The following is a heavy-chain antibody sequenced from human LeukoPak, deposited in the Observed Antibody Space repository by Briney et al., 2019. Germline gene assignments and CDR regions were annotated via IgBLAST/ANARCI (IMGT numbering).Heavy chain of an antibody. V-gene: IGHV3-21*01. D-gene: IGHD3-10*01. CDR1: GFTFSSYS. CDR3: ARAKVTMLRGVPNCFDP. CDR2: ISSSSSYI. J-gene: IGHJ5*02. Sequence: GGTLRLSCAASGFTFSSYSMNWVRQAPGKGLEWVSSISSSSSYIYYADSVKGRFTISRDSAKNSLSLQMNSLRAEDTAVYYCARAKVTMLRGVPNCFDPWGQGTLVTVSS.